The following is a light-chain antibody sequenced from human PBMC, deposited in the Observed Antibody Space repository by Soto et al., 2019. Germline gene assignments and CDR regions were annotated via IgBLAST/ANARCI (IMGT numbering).Light chain of an antibody. J-gene: IGLJ1*01. CDR1: SSDITDNKY. CDR3: NSYVGSNKYV. Sequence: QSALTQPPSPSGSPGQSVTISCTGTSSDITDNKYVSWFQQHPGKAPKVLIYEVNKRPSGVPDRFSGSKSGNTASLTVSGLQADDEPDDHCNSYVGSNKYVFGTGTNVTVL. CDR2: EVN. V-gene: IGLV2-8*01.